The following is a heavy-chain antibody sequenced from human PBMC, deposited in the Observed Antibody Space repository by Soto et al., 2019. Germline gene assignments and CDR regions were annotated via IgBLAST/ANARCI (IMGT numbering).Heavy chain of an antibody. V-gene: IGHV2-5*01. D-gene: IGHD5-18*01. Sequence: SGPTLLNPTQTLTLTCTFSGLSLSTFGMGVGWIRQAPGKAPEWLALIYWNDDKRYGPSLNSRLKIAKGTSKNLVVLTLTNVDPVDAATDYCVKSPDSSPSDYWGQGTLVTVSS. CDR2: IYWNDDK. CDR3: VKSPDSSPSDY. CDR1: GLSLSTFGMG. J-gene: IGHJ4*02.